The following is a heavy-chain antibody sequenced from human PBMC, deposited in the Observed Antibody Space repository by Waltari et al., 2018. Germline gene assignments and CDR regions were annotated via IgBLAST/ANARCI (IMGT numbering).Heavy chain of an antibody. J-gene: IGHJ4*02. Sequence: EVYLVESGGALVQPGTSLRLSRAASGFNFETYTMHWVRQAPGMGLEWVAGISWNRASIAYADSVRGRFTISRDNAKKSVSLHMDSLRPEDTALYFCVGNVASSGDYGYSDHWGQGTLVTVSS. CDR3: VGNVASSGDYGYSDH. CDR1: GFNFETYT. CDR2: ISWNRASI. D-gene: IGHD3-22*01. V-gene: IGHV3-9*01.